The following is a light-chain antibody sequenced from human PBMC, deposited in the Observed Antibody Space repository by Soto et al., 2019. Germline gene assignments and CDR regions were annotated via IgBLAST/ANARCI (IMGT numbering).Light chain of an antibody. V-gene: IGKV1-5*01. Sequence: DIQVTQSPSTLSASVGDRVTITCGASQSTRPWLAWSQQKPGKAPQLLIVDAPTFESEVPSRFSGRGSGTDFTLTISSLQPDDFATYYCQQYSDSSGAFGQGTKVDIK. CDR3: QQYSDSSGA. CDR2: DAP. CDR1: QSTRPW. J-gene: IGKJ1*01.